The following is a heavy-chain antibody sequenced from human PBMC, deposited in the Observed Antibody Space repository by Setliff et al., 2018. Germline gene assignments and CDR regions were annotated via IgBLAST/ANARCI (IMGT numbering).Heavy chain of an antibody. V-gene: IGHV4-59*01. J-gene: IGHJ4*02. CDR3: ARELRLRAPFDF. CDR2: IYSSGRT. CDR1: GDSISDYH. D-gene: IGHD4-17*01. Sequence: PSETLSLTCRVSGDSISDYHWSWIRQPPGQGLEWIGYIYSSGRTNYNPSLKSRVSLSLDTSKNQFSLDLSSVTPADTAVYYCARELRLRAPFDFWGQGILVTVS.